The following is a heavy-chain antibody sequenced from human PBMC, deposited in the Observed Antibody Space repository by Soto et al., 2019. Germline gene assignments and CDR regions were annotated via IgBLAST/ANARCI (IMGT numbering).Heavy chain of an antibody. Sequence: GESLKISCKGSGYSFTTYWIAWVRQMPGKGLECMGIIYPGDSDTRYSPSFQGQVTISADKSINTAYLQWSSLKASDSAIYYCARPFDTSGWYDHWGQGTLVTVSS. CDR1: GYSFTTYW. D-gene: IGHD6-19*01. V-gene: IGHV5-51*01. CDR2: IYPGDSDT. CDR3: ARPFDTSGWYDH. J-gene: IGHJ5*02.